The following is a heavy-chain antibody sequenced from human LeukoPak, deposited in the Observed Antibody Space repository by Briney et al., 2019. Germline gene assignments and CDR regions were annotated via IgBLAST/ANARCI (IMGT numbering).Heavy chain of an antibody. D-gene: IGHD2-15*01. Sequence: AGGSLRLSCAASGFTFGSYSMEWVRQAPGKGLEWVSSMDRSSTYIYYADSVKGRFTISRDNAKNSLYLQMDSLRAEDTAVYYCARDEGYCSHFNRHAYMSVWGKGTMVTVSS. CDR2: MDRSSTYI. CDR3: ARDEGYCSHFNRHAYMSV. CDR1: GFTFGSYS. J-gene: IGHJ6*03. V-gene: IGHV3-21*01.